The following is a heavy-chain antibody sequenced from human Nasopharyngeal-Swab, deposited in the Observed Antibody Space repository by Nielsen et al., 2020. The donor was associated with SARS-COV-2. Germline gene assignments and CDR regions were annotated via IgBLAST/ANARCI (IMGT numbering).Heavy chain of an antibody. Sequence: ASVKVSCKASGYTFTSYYMHWVRQAPGQGLEWMGIINPSGGSTSYAQKSQGRVTMTRDTSTSTVYMELSSLRSEDTAVYYCARDLTNSIAVAGNYYYGMDVWGQGTTVTVSS. CDR2: INPSGGST. CDR3: ARDLTNSIAVAGNYYYGMDV. D-gene: IGHD6-19*01. CDR1: GYTFTSYY. J-gene: IGHJ6*02. V-gene: IGHV1-46*01.